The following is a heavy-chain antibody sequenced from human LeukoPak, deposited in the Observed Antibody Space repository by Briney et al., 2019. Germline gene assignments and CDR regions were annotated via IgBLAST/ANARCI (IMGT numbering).Heavy chain of an antibody. D-gene: IGHD3-16*01. CDR1: GDSASRDRAA. Sequence: SQTLSLTCALSGDSASRDRAARRWRRQSPSRRLAWLGTTYYRPRWYIDYAVSVKSRMTINPDTSKNQFSLQLNSVTPDDTAVYYCTKGSFQGGFDYWGQGTLVTVSS. CDR2: TYYRPRWYI. V-gene: IGHV6-1*01. CDR3: TKGSFQGGFDY. J-gene: IGHJ4*02.